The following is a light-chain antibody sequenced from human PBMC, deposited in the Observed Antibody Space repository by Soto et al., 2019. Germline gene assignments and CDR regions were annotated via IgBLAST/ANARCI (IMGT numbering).Light chain of an antibody. CDR3: QQYADWPKT. CDR2: GAS. CDR1: QSISGT. J-gene: IGKJ1*01. V-gene: IGKV3-15*01. Sequence: EIVMTQSPATLSVSPVGRATLSCRASQSISGTLAWYQQKPGQAPRLLIYGASTRATSFPARFSGSGSGTEFTLTISSLQSEDFAVYFCQQYADWPKTFGQGTKVDIK.